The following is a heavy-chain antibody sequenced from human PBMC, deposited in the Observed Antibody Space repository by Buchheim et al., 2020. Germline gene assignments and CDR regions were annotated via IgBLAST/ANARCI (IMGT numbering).Heavy chain of an antibody. CDR2: ISDDGTNT. J-gene: IGHJ4*02. CDR3: AKADYCSGGSCYCFDY. D-gene: IGHD2-15*01. Sequence: VQLMESGGGVVQPGKSLRLSCAASGFTSSRYPMHWVRQTPGKGLEWLAGISDDGTNTYYADYARGRFTISRDQNTLFLQMNSLRADDTALYYCAKADYCSGGSCYCFDYWGQGTL. CDR1: GFTSSRYP. V-gene: IGHV3-30-3*01.